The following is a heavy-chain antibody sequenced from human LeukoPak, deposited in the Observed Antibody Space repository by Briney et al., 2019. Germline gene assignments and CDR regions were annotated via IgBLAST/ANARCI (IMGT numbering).Heavy chain of an antibody. CDR1: GFTVSSNY. D-gene: IGHD3-10*01. CDR2: IYSGGST. CDR3: AKDNPGIDWFDP. Sequence: GGSLRLSCAASGFTVSSNYMSWVRQAPGKGLEWVSVIYSGGSTYYADSVKGRFTISRDNSKNTLYLQMNSLRAEDTAVYYCAKDNPGIDWFDPWGQGTLVTVSS. J-gene: IGHJ5*02. V-gene: IGHV3-53*01.